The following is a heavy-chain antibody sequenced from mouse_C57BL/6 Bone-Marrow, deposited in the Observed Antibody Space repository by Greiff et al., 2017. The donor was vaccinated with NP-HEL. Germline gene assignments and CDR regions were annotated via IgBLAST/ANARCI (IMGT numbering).Heavy chain of an antibody. J-gene: IGHJ1*03. CDR3: ASPIYYYWYFDV. D-gene: IGHD2-1*01. V-gene: IGHV1-59*01. CDR1: GYTFTSYW. CDR2: VDPSDSYT. Sequence: QVQLQQPGAELVRPGTSVKLSCKASGYTFTSYWMHWVKQRPGQGLEWIGVVDPSDSYTNYHQKFKGKATLTVDTSSSTAYTQLSRLTSEDSAVYYCASPIYYYWYFDVWGTGTTVTVSS.